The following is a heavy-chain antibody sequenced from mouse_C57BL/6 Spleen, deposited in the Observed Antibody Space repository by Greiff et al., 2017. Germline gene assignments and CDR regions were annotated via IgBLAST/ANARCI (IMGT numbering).Heavy chain of an antibody. D-gene: IGHD1-1*01. J-gene: IGHJ4*01. CDR1: GYTFTDYY. CDR3: ARDYYGSSYDYYAMDY. Sequence: EVQLQQSGPELVKPGASVKISCKASGYTFTDYYMNWVKQSHGKSLEWIGDINPNNGGTSYNQKFKVKATLTVDKSSSTAYMELRSLTSEDSAVYYCARDYYGSSYDYYAMDYWGQGTSVTVSS. V-gene: IGHV1-26*01. CDR2: INPNNGGT.